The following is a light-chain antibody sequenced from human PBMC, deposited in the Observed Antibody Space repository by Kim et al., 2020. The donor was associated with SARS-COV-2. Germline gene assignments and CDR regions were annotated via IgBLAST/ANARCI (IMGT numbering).Light chain of an antibody. Sequence: DIQMTQSPSTLSASVGDRVTITCRASQSISHWLAWYQLKPGEASNLLIYKESILESGVPPRFSGSGSGTEFTLTISSLHPDDFATYYCQQYSAFPFTFGQGTKLEI. V-gene: IGKV1-5*03. J-gene: IGKJ2*01. CDR2: KES. CDR1: QSISHW. CDR3: QQYSAFPFT.